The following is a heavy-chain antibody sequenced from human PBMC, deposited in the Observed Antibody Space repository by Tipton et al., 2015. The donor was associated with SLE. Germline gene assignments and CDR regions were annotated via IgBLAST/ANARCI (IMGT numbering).Heavy chain of an antibody. Sequence: TLSLTCTVSGGSISSSSYYWGWIRQPPGKGLGWIANIYYSGSTFYNPSLKSRVSISVDTSKNQFSLRLSSVTAADTAVYYCARRSSSLGVYFDYWGQGTLVTVSS. CDR2: IYYSGST. CDR3: ARRSSSLGVYFDY. CDR1: GGSISSSSYY. D-gene: IGHD6-6*01. V-gene: IGHV4-39*07. J-gene: IGHJ4*02.